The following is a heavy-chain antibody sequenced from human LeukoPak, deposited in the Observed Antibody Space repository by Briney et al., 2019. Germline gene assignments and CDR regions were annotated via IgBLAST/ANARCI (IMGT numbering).Heavy chain of an antibody. CDR2: ISSDGGST. CDR3: ARDAVHSGTGNTFDI. Sequence: GGSRRLSCAASGFTFSSYAMHWVRQAPGKGLEYVSAISSDGGSTYYANSVKGRFTISRDNAKNSLFLQMNSLRAEDTAVYYCARDAVHSGTGNTFDIWGQGTVVTVSS. D-gene: IGHD6-13*01. CDR1: GFTFSSYA. V-gene: IGHV3-64*01. J-gene: IGHJ3*02.